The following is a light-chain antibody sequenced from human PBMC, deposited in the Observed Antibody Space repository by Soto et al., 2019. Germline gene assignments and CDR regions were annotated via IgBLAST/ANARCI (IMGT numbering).Light chain of an antibody. CDR1: QSISSW. J-gene: IGKJ1*01. CDR2: KAS. V-gene: IGKV1-5*03. CDR3: QQYNSYPWP. Sequence: DIQMTQSPSTLSASVGDRVTITCRASQSISSWLAWYQQKPGKDPKLLIYKASSLESGVPSRFSGSGSGTEFTLTISSLQPDDFATYYCQQYNSYPWPFGQGTKVEIK.